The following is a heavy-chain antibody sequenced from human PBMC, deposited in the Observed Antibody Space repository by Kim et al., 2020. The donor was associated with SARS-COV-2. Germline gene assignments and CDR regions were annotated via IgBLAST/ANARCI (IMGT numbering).Heavy chain of an antibody. CDR3: ARVPEANYYDSRIDY. CDR2: INHSGSS. J-gene: IGHJ4*02. V-gene: IGHV4-34*01. D-gene: IGHD3-22*01. CDR1: GGSFSGYY. Sequence: SETLSLTCAVYGGSFSGYYWSWIRQPPGKGLEWIGEINHSGSSNYNPSLKSRLTISVDTSKNQFSLKMSSVTAADTAIYYCARVPEANYYDSRIDYWGQG.